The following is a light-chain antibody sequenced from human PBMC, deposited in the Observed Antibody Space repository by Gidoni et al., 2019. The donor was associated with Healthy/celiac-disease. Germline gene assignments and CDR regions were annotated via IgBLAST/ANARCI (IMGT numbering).Light chain of an antibody. V-gene: IGKV1-16*02. CDR2: AAF. CDR3: QQYRSFPLT. CDR1: QDINNN. J-gene: IGKJ4*01. Sequence: DIQMTQSPSSLSASVGDRVTITCRASQDINNNLAWLQQKPGKAPKSLIYAAFSLQAGVPSKFSGSGSGTDFTLTISSLQPDDFATYYCQQYRSFPLTFXGXTNIEIK.